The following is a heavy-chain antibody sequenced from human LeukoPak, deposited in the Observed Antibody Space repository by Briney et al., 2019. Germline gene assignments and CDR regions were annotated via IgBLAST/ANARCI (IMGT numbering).Heavy chain of an antibody. V-gene: IGHV4-39*01. D-gene: IGHD3-9*01. J-gene: IGHJ4*02. Sequence: SETLSLTCTVSGGSISSSSYYWGWIRQPPGKRLEWIGSIYYSGSTYYNPSLKSRVTISVDTSKNQFSLKLSSVTAADTAVYYCARVLRYFDWLPSPFDYWGQGTLVTVSS. CDR3: ARVLRYFDWLPSPFDY. CDR1: GGSISSSSYY. CDR2: IYYSGST.